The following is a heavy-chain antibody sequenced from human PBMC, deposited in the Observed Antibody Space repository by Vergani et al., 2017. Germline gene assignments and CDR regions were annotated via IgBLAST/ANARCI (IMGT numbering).Heavy chain of an antibody. V-gene: IGHV1-2*02. D-gene: IGHD2-2*01. J-gene: IGHJ4*02. CDR1: GYTFTSYG. CDR2: INPNSGGT. Sequence: QVQLVQSGAEVKKPGASVKVSCKASGYTFTSYGISWVRQAPGQGLEWMGWINPNSGGTNYAQKFQGRVTMTRATSISTAYMELSRLRSDDTAVYYCASRPHYCSSTSCYWGYLSYWGQGTLVTVSS. CDR3: ASRPHYCSSTSCYWGYLSY.